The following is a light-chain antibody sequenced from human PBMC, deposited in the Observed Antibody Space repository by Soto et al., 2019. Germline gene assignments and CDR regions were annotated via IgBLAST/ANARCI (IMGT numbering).Light chain of an antibody. CDR2: GAS. J-gene: IGKJ3*01. CDR1: QSAHSSN. CDR3: QLYGT. V-gene: IGKV3-20*01. Sequence: ETVLTQSPGTLSLSPGERVTLSCRTSQSAHSSNLAWYQQKPGQAPRLLIYGASSRATGIPDRFSGSGSGTDFSLTVSRLEPEDFAVYFCQLYGTFGPGTKVDLK.